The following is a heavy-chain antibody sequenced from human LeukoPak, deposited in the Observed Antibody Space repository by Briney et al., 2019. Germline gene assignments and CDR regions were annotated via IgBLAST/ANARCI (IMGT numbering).Heavy chain of an antibody. D-gene: IGHD6-19*01. V-gene: IGHV3-30-3*01. CDR2: MSYDGSNR. J-gene: IGHJ4*02. CDR1: VFIFSSYS. CDR3: ARGRGVGEQWLLRGYFDY. Sequence: PGRSLRLSCAASVFIFSSYSMHWVRQAPCKGLEWVAVMSYDGSNRYYADSVKGRFTISRDSSKNTLYLQMNSLRVEDTALYYCARGRGVGEQWLLRGYFDYWGQGTLVTVSS.